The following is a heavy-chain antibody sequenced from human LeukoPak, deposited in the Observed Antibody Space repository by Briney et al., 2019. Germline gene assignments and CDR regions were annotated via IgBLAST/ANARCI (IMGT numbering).Heavy chain of an antibody. J-gene: IGHJ6*03. CDR3: ARGPLYSSSWYGENYYYYYMDV. V-gene: IGHV6-1*01. CDR1: GDSVSSNSAA. CDR2: TYYRSKWYN. D-gene: IGHD6-13*01. Sequence: SQTLSLTCAISGDSVSSNSAAWNWIRQSPSRGLEWLGRTYYRSKWYNDYAVSVKSRITINPDTSKNQFSLQLNSVTPEDTAVYYCARGPLYSSSWYGENYYYYYMDVWGKGTTVTISS.